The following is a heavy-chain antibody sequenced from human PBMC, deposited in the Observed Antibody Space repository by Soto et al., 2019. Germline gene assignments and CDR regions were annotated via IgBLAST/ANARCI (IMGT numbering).Heavy chain of an antibody. J-gene: IGHJ4*02. CDR2: IYYSGST. CDR1: GGSISSGGYY. D-gene: IGHD3-9*01. V-gene: IGHV4-31*03. Sequence: SETLSLTCTVSGGSISSGGYYWSWIRQHPGKGLEWIGYIYYSGSTYYNPSLKSRVTISVDTSKNQFSLKLSSVTAADTAVYYCARDSYYDILSYDYWGQGTLVTVSS. CDR3: ARDSYYDILSYDY.